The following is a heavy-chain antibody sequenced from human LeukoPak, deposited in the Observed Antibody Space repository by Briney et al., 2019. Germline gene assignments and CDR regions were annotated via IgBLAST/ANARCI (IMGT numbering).Heavy chain of an antibody. D-gene: IGHD3-3*01. CDR3: ARVIGDSGDYFDY. CDR1: GGSFSSYY. V-gene: IGHV4-4*07. CDR2: IYSSGST. Sequence: PSETLSLTCTVSGGSFSSYYWSWIRQPVGKGLEWIGRIYSSGSTNYNPSLKSRVIMSIDTSKNQFSLNLSSVTAADTAVYYCARVIGDSGDYFDYWGQGTLVTVSS. J-gene: IGHJ4*02.